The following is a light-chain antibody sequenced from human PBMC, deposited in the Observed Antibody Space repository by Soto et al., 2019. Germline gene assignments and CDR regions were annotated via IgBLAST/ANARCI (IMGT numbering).Light chain of an antibody. CDR3: QHYNSYSEA. Sequence: DIQMALYPSTLSGFVGDRFTITCRASQTISSWLAWYQQKPGKAPKLLIYKASTLKSGVPSRFSGSGSGTEFTLTISSLQPDDFATYYCQHYNSYSEAFGQGTKVDIK. V-gene: IGKV1-5*03. J-gene: IGKJ1*01. CDR1: QTISSW. CDR2: KAS.